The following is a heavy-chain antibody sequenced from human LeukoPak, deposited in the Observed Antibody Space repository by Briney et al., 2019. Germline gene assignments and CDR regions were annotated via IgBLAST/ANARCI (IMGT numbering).Heavy chain of an antibody. CDR1: GFTFSSYW. V-gene: IGHV3-74*01. CDR2: INTDGSST. D-gene: IGHD3-16*02. Sequence: GGSLRLSCAASGFTFSSYWMHWVRQAPGKGLVWVSRINTDGSSTSYADSVEGRFTISRENTKNTLYLQMNSLRAEDTAVYYCARDFLSYPDYWGQGTLVTVSS. J-gene: IGHJ4*02. CDR3: ARDFLSYPDY.